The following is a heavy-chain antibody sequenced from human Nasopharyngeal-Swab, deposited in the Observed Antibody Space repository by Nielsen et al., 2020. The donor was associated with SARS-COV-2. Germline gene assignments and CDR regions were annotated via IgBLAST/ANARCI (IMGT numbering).Heavy chain of an antibody. CDR1: GFTFSSYA. D-gene: IGHD5-12*01. V-gene: IGHV3-23*01. Sequence: GGSLRLSCAASGFTFSSYAMSWVRQAPGKGLEWVSAISGSGGSTYYADSVKGRFTISRDNSKNTLYLQMNSLRAEDTAVYYCAKVRYSGYDHYYYGMDVWGQGTTVTVSS. CDR3: AKVRYSGYDHYYYGMDV. CDR2: ISGSGGST. J-gene: IGHJ6*02.